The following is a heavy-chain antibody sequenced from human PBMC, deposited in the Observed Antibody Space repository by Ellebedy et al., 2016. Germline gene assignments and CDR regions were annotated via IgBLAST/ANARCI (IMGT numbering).Heavy chain of an antibody. CDR3: AREGLAAGFDY. J-gene: IGHJ4*02. D-gene: IGHD6-13*01. Sequence: ASVKVSXXASGYTFTSYDINWVRQATGQGLEWMGWMNPNSGNTGYAQKFQGRVTMTRNTSISTAYMELSSLRSEDTAVYYCAREGLAAGFDYWGQGTLVTVSS. CDR2: MNPNSGNT. V-gene: IGHV1-8*01. CDR1: GYTFTSYD.